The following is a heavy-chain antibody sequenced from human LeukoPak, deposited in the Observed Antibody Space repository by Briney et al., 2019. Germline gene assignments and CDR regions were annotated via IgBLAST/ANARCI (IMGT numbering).Heavy chain of an antibody. CDR2: IIPIFGTA. J-gene: IGHJ4*02. Sequence: GASVRVSCKASGGTFSSYAISWVRQAPGQGLEWMGGIIPIFGTANYAQKFQGRVTITADESTSTAYMELSSLRSEDTAVYYCNYYYGSGSYFQYYLDYWGQGTLVTVSS. CDR1: GGTFSSYA. D-gene: IGHD3-10*01. V-gene: IGHV1-69*13. CDR3: NYYYGSGSYFQYYLDY.